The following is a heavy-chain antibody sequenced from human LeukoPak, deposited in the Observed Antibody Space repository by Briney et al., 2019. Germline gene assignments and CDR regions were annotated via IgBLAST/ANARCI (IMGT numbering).Heavy chain of an antibody. CDR2: IYPGDSDT. CDR1: GYNFTSYW. D-gene: IGHD3-10*01. CDR3: ARPARFGELWGEFDY. V-gene: IGHV5-51*01. Sequence: LGGALKISCKGSGYNFTSYWIGWVRQVPGKGLEGMGIIYPGDSDTRYSPSFQGQVTISADKSISTAYLQWSSLKASDTAMYYCARPARFGELWGEFDYWGQGTLVTVSS. J-gene: IGHJ4*02.